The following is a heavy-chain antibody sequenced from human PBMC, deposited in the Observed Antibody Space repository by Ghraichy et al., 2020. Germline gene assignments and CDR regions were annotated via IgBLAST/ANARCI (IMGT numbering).Heavy chain of an antibody. CDR2: INHSGST. D-gene: IGHD3-10*01. Sequence: SQTLSLTCAVYGGSFSGYNWTWIRQPPGTGLEWIGEINHSGSTNYNPSLKSRVTISVDTSKNQFSLKLTSVTAADTTVYYCARASGVRGAGVILYYYYMDVWGKGTTVTVSS. CDR3: ARASGVRGAGVILYYYYMDV. J-gene: IGHJ6*03. V-gene: IGHV4-34*01. CDR1: GGSFSGYN.